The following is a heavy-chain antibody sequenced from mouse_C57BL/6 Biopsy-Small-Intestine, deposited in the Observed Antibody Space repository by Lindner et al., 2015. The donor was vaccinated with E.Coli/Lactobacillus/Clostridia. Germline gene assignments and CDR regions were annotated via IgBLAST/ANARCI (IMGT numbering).Heavy chain of an antibody. CDR2: ISGKSGHT. J-gene: IGHJ4*01. Sequence: SVKVSCKTSGYSFFTYGISWVRQAPGQGLEWMGWISGKSGHTNYAQKFQGRVTLTTDTSTSTVYMELRSLKSDDTAVYYCARDSSTNPYAGDYWGQGSLVTVSS. CDR1: GYSFFTYG. V-gene: IGHV1-66*01. D-gene: IGHD6-5*01. CDR3: ARDSSTNPYAGDY.